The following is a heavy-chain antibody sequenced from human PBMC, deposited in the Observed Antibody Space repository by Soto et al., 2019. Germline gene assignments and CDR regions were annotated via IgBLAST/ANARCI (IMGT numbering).Heavy chain of an antibody. CDR1: GFTFSDYY. CDR2: ISSSTSHT. CDR3: ARGRGAAADYFDF. J-gene: IGHJ4*02. V-gene: IGHV3-11*05. D-gene: IGHD6-13*01. Sequence: QVQLVESGGVLVKPGGSLRLSCAVSGFTFSDYYMTWIRQAPGKGLEWVSYISSSTSHTNYAVSVKGRFTISRDNAKNSLFLQMNSLGAEDTAVYDCARGRGAAADYFDFWGQGTLVTVSS.